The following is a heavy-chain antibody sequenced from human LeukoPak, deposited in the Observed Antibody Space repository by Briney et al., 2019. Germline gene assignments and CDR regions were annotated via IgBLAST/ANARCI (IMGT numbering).Heavy chain of an antibody. CDR1: GGSISSSSYY. CDR3: ALSPDIVVVPAAMRPHYYGMDV. D-gene: IGHD2-2*01. J-gene: IGHJ6*02. Sequence: SETLSLTCTVSGGSISSSSYYWGWIRQPPGKGLEWIGSIYYSGSTYYNPSLKSRVTISVDTSKNQFSLKLSSVTAADTAVYYCALSPDIVVVPAAMRPHYYGMDVWGQGTTVTVSS. CDR2: IYYSGST. V-gene: IGHV4-39*01.